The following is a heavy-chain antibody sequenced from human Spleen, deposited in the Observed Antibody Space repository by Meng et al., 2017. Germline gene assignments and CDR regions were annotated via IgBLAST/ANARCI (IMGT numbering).Heavy chain of an antibody. CDR1: GYTFTTYG. V-gene: IGHV7-4-1*02. CDR2: INTNTGNP. Sequence: QVQLVQSGSELKQPGASVKVSRTAPGYTFTTYGMSWVRQASGQGLEWMGWINTNTGNPTYAQGFTGRFVFSLDTSVSAAYLQINNLKTEDTAVYYCVRGYNHGSGSYYLLDYWGQGTLVTVSS. CDR3: VRGYNHGSGSYYLLDY. J-gene: IGHJ4*02. D-gene: IGHD3-10*01.